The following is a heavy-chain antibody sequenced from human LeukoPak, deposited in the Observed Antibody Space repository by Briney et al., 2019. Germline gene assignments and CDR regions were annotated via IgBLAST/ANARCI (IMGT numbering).Heavy chain of an antibody. J-gene: IGHJ4*02. CDR3: ARRYLYRSGTSNYFDY. Sequence: GESLKISCKCSGYSFTSYWICWGRQMPGKGLEWMGIIYPDDSDTRYSTSFQGQVTISADKSISAAYLQCSSLKASATAMYDGARRYLYRSGTSNYFDYWGQGTLVTISS. CDR1: GYSFTSYW. V-gene: IGHV5-51*01. D-gene: IGHD3-10*01. CDR2: IYPDDSDT.